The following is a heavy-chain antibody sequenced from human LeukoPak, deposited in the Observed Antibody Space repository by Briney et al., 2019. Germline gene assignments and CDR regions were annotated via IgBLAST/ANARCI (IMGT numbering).Heavy chain of an antibody. J-gene: IGHJ4*02. CDR2: INHSGST. CDR3: ASLSSYGYWVRDY. D-gene: IGHD5-18*01. V-gene: IGHV4-34*01. Sequence: SETLSLTSAVYGGSFSGYYWSWIRQPPGKGLEWIGEINHSGSTNYNPSLKSRVTISVDTSKNQFSLKLSSVTAADTAVYYCASLSSYGYWVRDYWGQGTLVTVSS. CDR1: GGSFSGYY.